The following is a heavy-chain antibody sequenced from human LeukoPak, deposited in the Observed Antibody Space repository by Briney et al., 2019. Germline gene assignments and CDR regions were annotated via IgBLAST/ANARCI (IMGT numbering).Heavy chain of an antibody. V-gene: IGHV3-53*01. J-gene: IGHJ3*02. CDR2: IYSGGST. CDR3: ARGERVAARGDAFDI. CDR1: GFTVSSNY. Sequence: GGSLRLSCAASGFTVSSNYMSWVRQAPGKGLEWVSVIYSGGSTYYADSVKGRFTISRDNSENTLYLQMNSLRAEDTAVYYCARGERVAARGDAFDIWGQGTMVTVSS. D-gene: IGHD2-15*01.